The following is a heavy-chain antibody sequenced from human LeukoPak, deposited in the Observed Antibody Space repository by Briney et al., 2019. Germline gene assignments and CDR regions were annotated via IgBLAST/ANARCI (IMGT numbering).Heavy chain of an antibody. Sequence: GGSLRLSCAASGFTFTNYAMIWVRQAPGRGLEWVSAIRSGGDGTLYADSVKGRFTISRDNSKNTLFLQMNNMRAEDTAVYYCARLDVGFDYWGQGTLVTVSS. D-gene: IGHD1-26*01. V-gene: IGHV3-23*01. CDR1: GFTFTNYA. CDR3: ARLDVGFDY. J-gene: IGHJ4*02. CDR2: IRSGGDGT.